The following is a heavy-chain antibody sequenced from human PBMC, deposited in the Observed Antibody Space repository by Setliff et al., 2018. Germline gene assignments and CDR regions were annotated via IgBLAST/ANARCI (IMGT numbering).Heavy chain of an antibody. J-gene: IGHJ4*02. CDR1: GFTFSDFS. Sequence: GGSLRLSCAASGFTFSDFSINWVRQAPGKGLEWVSSISSTSKYIFYADSVEGRFSISRDNAENSLYLQMDSLRAEDTAVYYCVRTLFLQYYGGRSGGYFDYWGQGSLVTVSS. D-gene: IGHD4-17*01. CDR3: VRTLFLQYYGGRSGGYFDY. V-gene: IGHV3-21*01. CDR2: ISSTSKYI.